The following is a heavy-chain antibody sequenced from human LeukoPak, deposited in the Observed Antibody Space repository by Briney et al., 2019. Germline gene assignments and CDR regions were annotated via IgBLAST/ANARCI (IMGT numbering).Heavy chain of an antibody. V-gene: IGHV3-30*03. CDR3: ARHNYAYDWDY. J-gene: IGHJ4*02. CDR1: GFTFSSYG. CDR2: ISYDGSNK. Sequence: PGRSLRLSCAASGFTFSSYGMHWVRQAPGKGLEWVAVISYDGSNKYYADSVKGRFTVSRDNSKNTLYLQMNGLRAEDTAVYYCARHNYAYDWDYWGQGTLVTVSS. D-gene: IGHD5-12*01.